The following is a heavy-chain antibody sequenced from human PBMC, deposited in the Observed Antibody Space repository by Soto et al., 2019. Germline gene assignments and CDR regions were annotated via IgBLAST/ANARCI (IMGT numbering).Heavy chain of an antibody. Sequence: QLQLQESGPGLVKPSETLSLTCTVSGGSISSSSYYWGWIRQPPGKGLEWIGSIYYSGSTYYNPSLKSRVTISVDTSKNQFSLKLSSVTAADTAVYYCARRDSGYDLDYYYGMDVWGQGTTVTVSS. CDR2: IYYSGST. V-gene: IGHV4-39*01. D-gene: IGHD5-12*01. CDR3: ARRDSGYDLDYYYGMDV. CDR1: GGSISSSSYY. J-gene: IGHJ6*02.